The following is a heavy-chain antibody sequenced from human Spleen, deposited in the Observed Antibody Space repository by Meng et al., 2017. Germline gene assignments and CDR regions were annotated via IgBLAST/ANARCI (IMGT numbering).Heavy chain of an antibody. CDR2: IYSGGST. CDR1: GFTFSNAW. Sequence: GESLKISCAASGFTFSNAWMTWVRQAPGKGLEWVSVIYSGGSTYYADSVKGRFTISRDNSKNTLYLQMNSLRAEDTAVYYCVGDCSGGSCPDYWGQGTLVTVSS. CDR3: VGDCSGGSCPDY. V-gene: IGHV3-66*02. D-gene: IGHD2-15*01. J-gene: IGHJ4*02.